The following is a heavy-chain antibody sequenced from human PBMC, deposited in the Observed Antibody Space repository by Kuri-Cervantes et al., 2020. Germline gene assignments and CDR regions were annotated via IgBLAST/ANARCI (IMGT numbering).Heavy chain of an antibody. CDR1: GYTFTGYY. J-gene: IGHJ4*02. D-gene: IGHD5-18*01. CDR2: INPNSGGT. V-gene: IGHV1-2*04. CDR3: ARVVPSQGSGYSYGTLDY. Sequence: ASVKVSCKASGYTFTGYYMHWVRQAPGQGLEWMGWINPNSGGTNYAQKFQGWVTMTRDTSISTAYMELSRLRSDDTAVYYCARVVPSQGSGYSYGTLDYWGQGTLVTVSS.